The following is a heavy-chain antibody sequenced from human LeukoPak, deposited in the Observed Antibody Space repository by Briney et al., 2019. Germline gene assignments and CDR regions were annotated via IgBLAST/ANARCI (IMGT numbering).Heavy chain of an antibody. CDR2: IHYSGST. V-gene: IGHV4-39*07. Sequence: SETLSLNCTVSCGSISSNSYYWGWIPQPPSKGPDSIGSIHYSGSTYFNPSLKSRVTMSVDTSKNQFSLRLSSVTAADTAMYYCARGSGTYYVYNWFHPWGQGTLVTVSS. CDR1: CGSISSNSYY. J-gene: IGHJ5*02. D-gene: IGHD3-10*01. CDR3: ARGSGTYYVYNWFHP.